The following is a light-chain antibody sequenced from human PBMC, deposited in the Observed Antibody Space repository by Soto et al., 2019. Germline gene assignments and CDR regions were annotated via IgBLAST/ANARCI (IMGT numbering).Light chain of an antibody. CDR1: QSVFHTSYNRNY. J-gene: IGKJ2*03. CDR2: WAS. Sequence: DIVMTQSPDSLAVSLGERATINCKSSQSVFHTSYNRNYLAWYLQKPGQPPKVLMYWASTRESGVPDRVSGSGSGTDFTITITSLQPEDVAVYYCQQYYTLPYSFGQGTKLEIK. CDR3: QQYYTLPYS. V-gene: IGKV4-1*01.